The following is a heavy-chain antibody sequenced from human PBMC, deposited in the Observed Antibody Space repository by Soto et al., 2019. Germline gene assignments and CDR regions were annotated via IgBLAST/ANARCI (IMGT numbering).Heavy chain of an antibody. J-gene: IGHJ4*02. D-gene: IGHD2-15*01. CDR1: GFTFSKDW. CDR3: ARDVGDS. V-gene: IGHV3-7*01. CDR2: IKEDGSEK. Sequence: EVQVVESGGGLVQPGGSLRLSCAASGFTFSKDWMTWVRQAAGKGLEWVANIKEDGSEKYYADSVRGRFTISRDNAKNSLYLQMSDLIADDTALYYCARDVGDSWGQGTLVTVSS.